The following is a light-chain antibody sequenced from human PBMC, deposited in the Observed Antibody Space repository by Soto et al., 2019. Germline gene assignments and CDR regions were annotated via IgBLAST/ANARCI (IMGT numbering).Light chain of an antibody. CDR1: QSVDTN. CDR3: QQYNNWPPLT. Sequence: EVGMTQSPVTLSVSPGDRATLSCRASQSVDTNVAWYQQKPGQAPRLLIYGASTRATGIPARFSGSGSGTDFTLTISSLQSEDFAVYYCQQYNNWPPLTFGGGTKVDIK. V-gene: IGKV3-15*01. J-gene: IGKJ4*01. CDR2: GAS.